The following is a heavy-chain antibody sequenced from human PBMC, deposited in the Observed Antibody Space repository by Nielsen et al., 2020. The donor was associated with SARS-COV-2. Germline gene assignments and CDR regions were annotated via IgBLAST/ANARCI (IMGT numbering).Heavy chain of an antibody. CDR1: GGSISSSSYY. D-gene: IGHD4-23*01. V-gene: IGHV4-39*01. CDR2: IYYSGST. Sequence: SETLSLTCTVSGGSISSSSYYWGWIRQPPGKGLEWIGSIYYSGSTYYNPSLKSRVTISVDTSKNQFSLKLSSVTAADTAVYYCARGTLTPAFFDYWGQGTLVTVSS. J-gene: IGHJ4*02. CDR3: ARGTLTPAFFDY.